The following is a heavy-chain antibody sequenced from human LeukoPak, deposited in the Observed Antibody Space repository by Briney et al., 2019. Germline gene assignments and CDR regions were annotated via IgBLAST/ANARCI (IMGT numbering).Heavy chain of an antibody. J-gene: IGHJ4*02. V-gene: IGHV3-7*01. CDR3: ARVRARSYCSSTSCYGY. D-gene: IGHD2-2*01. CDR1: GFTFSSYW. Sequence: GGSLRLSCAASGFTFSSYWMSWVRQAPGKGLEWVANIKQDGSEKYYVDSVKGRFTISRDNAKNSLYLQMSSLRVEDTAVYYCARVRARSYCSSTSCYGYWGQGTLVTVSS. CDR2: IKQDGSEK.